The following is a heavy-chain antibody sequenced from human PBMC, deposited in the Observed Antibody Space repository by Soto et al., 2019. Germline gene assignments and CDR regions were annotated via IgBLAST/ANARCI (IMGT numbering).Heavy chain of an antibody. CDR1: GFSISNYV. J-gene: IGHJ4*02. D-gene: IGHD5-18*01. V-gene: IGHV3-7*01. Sequence: GGSLRLSCAASGFSISNYVMSWVRQAPGKGLEWVANIKQDGSEKYYVDSVKGRFTISRDNAKNSLYLQMNSLRAEDTAVYYCARDREGYSYGYVYWGQGTLVTVSS. CDR2: IKQDGSEK. CDR3: ARDREGYSYGYVY.